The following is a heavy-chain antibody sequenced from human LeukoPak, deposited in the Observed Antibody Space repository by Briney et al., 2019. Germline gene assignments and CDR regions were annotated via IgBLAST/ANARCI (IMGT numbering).Heavy chain of an antibody. CDR2: IKQDGSEK. D-gene: IGHD1-7*01. CDR1: GFTFSSYA. CDR3: ARDSNYYFDY. J-gene: IGHJ4*02. V-gene: IGHV3-7*03. Sequence: PGGSLRLSCAASGFTFSSYAMSWVRQAPGKGLEWVANIKQDGSEKYYVDSVKGRFTISRDNAKNSLYLQMNSLRAEDTAVYYCARDSNYYFDYWGQGTLVTVSS.